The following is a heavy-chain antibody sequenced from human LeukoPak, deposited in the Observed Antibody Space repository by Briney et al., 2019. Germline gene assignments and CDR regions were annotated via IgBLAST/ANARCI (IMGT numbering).Heavy chain of an antibody. CDR2: ISYDGRNK. Sequence: GGSLRLSCAASGFTFSSFGIHWVRQAPGKGLEWVAFISYDGRNKYYADSVKGRFTISRDNSKNTLYLQMNSLRAEDTAVYYCAKDRALGSSWYPFDYWGQGTLVTVSS. J-gene: IGHJ4*02. CDR1: GFTFSSFG. CDR3: AKDRALGSSWYPFDY. D-gene: IGHD6-13*01. V-gene: IGHV3-30*18.